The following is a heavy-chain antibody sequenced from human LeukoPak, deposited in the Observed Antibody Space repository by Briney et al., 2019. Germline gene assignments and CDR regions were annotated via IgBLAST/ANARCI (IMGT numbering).Heavy chain of an antibody. Sequence: ASVKVSCKISGYTLTEVSMHWVRQAPGKGLEGMGCFDPADGEPIYAQKFQGRVTMSEDTSTDTAYMDLSSLRSEDTAVYYCATEVVGYGDVHYFDSWGQGTLVTVSS. V-gene: IGHV1-24*01. J-gene: IGHJ4*02. CDR3: ATEVVGYGDVHYFDS. CDR2: FDPADGEP. CDR1: GYTLTEVS. D-gene: IGHD4-17*01.